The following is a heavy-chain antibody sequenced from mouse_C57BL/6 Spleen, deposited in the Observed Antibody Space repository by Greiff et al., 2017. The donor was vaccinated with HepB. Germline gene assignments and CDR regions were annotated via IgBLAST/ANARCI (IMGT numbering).Heavy chain of an antibody. D-gene: IGHD4-1*02. Sequence: EVQLQQSGPELVKPGASVKIPCTASGYTFTDYNMYWVQQSQGKSLEWIGDINPNNGGTIYNQKFKGKATLTVDKSSSKAYMELRSLTSEDTAVYYCARNPNCGGFAYWGQGTLVTVSA. CDR1: GYTFTDYN. J-gene: IGHJ3*01. V-gene: IGHV1-18*01. CDR2: INPNNGGT. CDR3: ARNPNCGGFAY.